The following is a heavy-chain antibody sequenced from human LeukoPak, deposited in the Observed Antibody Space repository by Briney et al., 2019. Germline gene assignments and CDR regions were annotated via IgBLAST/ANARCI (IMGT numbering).Heavy chain of an antibody. D-gene: IGHD3-22*01. Sequence: PGGSLRLSCAASGFTFSSYAMNCVRQAPGKGLEWVSGTSGSGVSTYYADSVKGRFTISRDNSKNTLYLQVNSLRAEDTAVYYCAKESSGYYRPNDYWGQGTLVTVSS. CDR1: GFTFSSYA. CDR2: TSGSGVST. J-gene: IGHJ4*02. CDR3: AKESSGYYRPNDY. V-gene: IGHV3-23*01.